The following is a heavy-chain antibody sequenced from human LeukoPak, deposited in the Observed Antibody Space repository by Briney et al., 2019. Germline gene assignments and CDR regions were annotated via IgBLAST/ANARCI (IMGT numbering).Heavy chain of an antibody. CDR2: INTNTGNP. V-gene: IGHV7-4-1*02. CDR1: GYTFTSYD. CDR3: ARAGSSGWDNWFDP. J-gene: IGHJ5*02. D-gene: IGHD6-19*01. Sequence: ASVKVSCKASGYTFTSYDINWVRQATGQGLEWMGWINTNTGNPTYAQGFTGRFVFSLDTSVSTAYLQISSLKAEDTAVYYCARAGSSGWDNWFDPWGQGTLVTVSS.